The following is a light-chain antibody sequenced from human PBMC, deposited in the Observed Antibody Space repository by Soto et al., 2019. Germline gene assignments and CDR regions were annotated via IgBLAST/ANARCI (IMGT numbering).Light chain of an antibody. V-gene: IGLV2-14*03. CDR3: SSYSSSGTLDV. CDR1: SSDVGDYNY. Sequence: QSALTQPASVSGSPGQSITISCTGSSSDVGDYNYVAWSQQHPDKAPKLVIFDVSSRPSGVSNRFSGSKSGSTASLTISGLQAEDEADYFCSSYSSSGTLDVFGTGTKLTVL. J-gene: IGLJ1*01. CDR2: DVS.